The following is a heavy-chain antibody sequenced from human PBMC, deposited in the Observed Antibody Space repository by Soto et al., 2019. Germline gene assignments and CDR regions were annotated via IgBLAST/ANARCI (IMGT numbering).Heavy chain of an antibody. CDR1: GYTFTSYG. Sequence: WASVKVSCKASGYTFTSYGISWVRQAPGQGLEWMGWISAYNGNTNYAQNFQGRVTMTTDTSTNTANMDMRSLRSDDTAVYYCARDRGPLRTGYYYGMDVWGQGNTVTVSS. D-gene: IGHD3-10*01. J-gene: IGHJ6*02. CDR3: ARDRGPLRTGYYYGMDV. CDR2: ISAYNGNT. V-gene: IGHV1-18*01.